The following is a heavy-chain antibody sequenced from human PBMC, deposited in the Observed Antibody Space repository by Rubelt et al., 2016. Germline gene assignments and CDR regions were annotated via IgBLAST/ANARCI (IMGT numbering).Heavy chain of an antibody. CDR2: INPSGGST. Sequence: RAAGEGLEWIGIINPSGGSTSYAQKFEGRVTVTRDTSSSTVYMEVSSLRDEDTAVYYCATVGSSPSGGGPFDNWGQGTLVTVSS. V-gene: IGHV1-46*01. D-gene: IGHD2-15*01. CDR3: ATVGSSPSGGGPFDN. J-gene: IGHJ4*02.